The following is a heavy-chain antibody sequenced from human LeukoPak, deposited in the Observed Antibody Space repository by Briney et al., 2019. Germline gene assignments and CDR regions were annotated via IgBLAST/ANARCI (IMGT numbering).Heavy chain of an antibody. CDR2: ISSSSSTI. Sequence: GGSLRLSCAASGFTFSSYSMNWVRQAPGKGLEWVSYISSSSSTIYYADSVKGRFTISRDNAKNSLYLQMNSLRDEDTAVYYCARVVAARLSDAFDIWGQGTMVTVSS. D-gene: IGHD6-6*01. J-gene: IGHJ3*02. V-gene: IGHV3-48*02. CDR1: GFTFSSYS. CDR3: ARVVAARLSDAFDI.